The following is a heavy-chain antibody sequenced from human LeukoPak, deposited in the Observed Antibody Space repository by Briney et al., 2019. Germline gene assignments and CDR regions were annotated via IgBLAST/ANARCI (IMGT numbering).Heavy chain of an antibody. J-gene: IGHJ4*02. D-gene: IGHD3-9*01. CDR1: GFTFSSYG. CDR3: VKGDYYDILTGRSTHQRPFDD. CDR2: ISPSGGTS. Sequence: GGSLRLSCAASGFTFSSYGISWVRQAPGKGLEWVSGISPSGGTSYYADSVKGRFTISRDNSKNTMYLQMNSLRAEDTAVYYCVKGDYYDILTGRSTHQRPFDDWGQGTLVTVSS. V-gene: IGHV3-23*01.